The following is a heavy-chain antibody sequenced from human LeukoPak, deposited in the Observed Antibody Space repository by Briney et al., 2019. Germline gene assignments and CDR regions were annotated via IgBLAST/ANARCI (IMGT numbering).Heavy chain of an antibody. V-gene: IGHV3-11*01. CDR3: AKDRDDYVWGSYLGAFDI. J-gene: IGHJ3*02. D-gene: IGHD3-16*01. Sequence: GGSLRLSCAASGFTFSDYYMSWIRQAPGKGLEWVSYISSSGSTIYYADSVKGRFTISRDNSKNTLYLQMNSLRAEDTAVFYCAKDRDDYVWGSYLGAFDIWGQGTMVTVSS. CDR2: ISSSGSTI. CDR1: GFTFSDYY.